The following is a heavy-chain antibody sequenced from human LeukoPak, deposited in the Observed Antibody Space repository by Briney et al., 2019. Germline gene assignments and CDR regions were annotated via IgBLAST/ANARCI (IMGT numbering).Heavy chain of an antibody. V-gene: IGHV1-2*02. D-gene: IGHD3-3*01. CDR2: INPNSGGT. Sequence: GASVKVSCKASGYTFTGYYMHWVRQAPGQGLEWMGWINPNSGGTNYAQEFQGRVTMTRDTSISTAYMELSRLRSDDTAVYYCARASYYDFWSGPEPPQDYWGQGTLVTVSS. CDR3: ARASYYDFWSGPEPPQDY. J-gene: IGHJ4*02. CDR1: GYTFTGYY.